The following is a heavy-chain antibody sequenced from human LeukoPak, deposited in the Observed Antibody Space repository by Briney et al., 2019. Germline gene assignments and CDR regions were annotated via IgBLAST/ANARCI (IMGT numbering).Heavy chain of an antibody. D-gene: IGHD5-12*01. CDR1: GYTFTSYG. J-gene: IGHJ4*02. CDR2: IIPMFGTA. V-gene: IGHV1-69*13. Sequence: ASVKVSCKASGYTFTSYGISWVRQAPGEGLEWMGGIIPMFGTANYAQKFQGRVTITADESTSTAYMELSSLRSEDTAMYYCARGPLSVARIIYFDYWGQGTLVTVSS. CDR3: ARGPLSVARIIYFDY.